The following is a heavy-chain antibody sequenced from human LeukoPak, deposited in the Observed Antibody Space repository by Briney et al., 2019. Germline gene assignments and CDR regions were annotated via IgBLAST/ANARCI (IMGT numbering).Heavy chain of an antibody. CDR1: GFTVSTNS. CDR2: IYDGGST. D-gene: IGHD3-22*01. J-gene: IGHJ1*01. Sequence: GGSLSLSCAASGFTVSTNSMSWVRQAPGKGLEWVSVIYDGGSTYHTDSVKGRFSISRDNSKNTVYLQMNSLRAEDTAVYYCARALKSDSDSANEYYEYFYHWGQGTLVTVSS. V-gene: IGHV3-66*01. CDR3: ARALKSDSDSANEYYEYFYH.